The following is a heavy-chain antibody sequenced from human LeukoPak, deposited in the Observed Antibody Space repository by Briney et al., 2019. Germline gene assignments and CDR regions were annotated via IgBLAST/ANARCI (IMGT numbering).Heavy chain of an antibody. CDR2: VYYSGHT. Sequence: SETLSLTCTVSGGSIISSTHYWGWIRQPPGKGLEWIGSVYYSGHTYYNPSLRSRVSIPVDASKNQFSLTLSSVTAADTAVYYCARHQEGITTFGVRDYYMDVGGEGTTVTVSS. J-gene: IGHJ6*03. CDR3: ARHQEGITTFGVRDYYMDV. V-gene: IGHV4-39*01. CDR1: GGSIISSTHY. D-gene: IGHD3-3*01.